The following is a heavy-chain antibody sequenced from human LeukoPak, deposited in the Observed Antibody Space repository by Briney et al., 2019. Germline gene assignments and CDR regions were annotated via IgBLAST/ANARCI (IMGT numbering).Heavy chain of an antibody. D-gene: IGHD1-26*01. V-gene: IGHV4-4*07. Sequence: SETLSPTCTVSGGSISSYYWSWIRQPAGKGMEWIGRIYTSGRTNYNPSLKSRVTMSVDTSKNQFSLKLSSVTAADTAVYYCARDCLFRSSQDYWGQGTLVTVSS. CDR3: ARDCLFRSSQDY. J-gene: IGHJ4*02. CDR1: GGSISSYY. CDR2: IYTSGRT.